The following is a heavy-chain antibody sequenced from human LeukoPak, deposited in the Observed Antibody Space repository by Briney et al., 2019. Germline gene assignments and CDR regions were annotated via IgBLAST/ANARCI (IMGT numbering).Heavy chain of an antibody. J-gene: IGHJ1*01. CDR3: AREGDSRWGELSP. CDR2: IWFDGSEQ. Sequence: GGSLRLSCAASGFTFSTYAIHWVRQAPGKGLEWVAVIWFDGSEQYYAVSVKGRFIISRDNSKSTSNLQLNSLRAEDTAVYYCAREGDSRWGELSPWGQGTLVTVSS. D-gene: IGHD3-16*02. CDR1: GFTFSTYA. V-gene: IGHV3-33*01.